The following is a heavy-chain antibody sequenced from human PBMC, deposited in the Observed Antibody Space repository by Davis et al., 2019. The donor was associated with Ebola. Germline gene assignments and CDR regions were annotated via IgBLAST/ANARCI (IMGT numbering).Heavy chain of an antibody. D-gene: IGHD6-19*01. CDR1: GFTFSTYG. V-gene: IGHV3-30*18. CDR3: AKDLTVAGLVIPSGL. CDR2: ISYDGSNK. Sequence: GESLKISCAASGFTFSTYGMHWVRQAPGKGLEWVAVISYDGSNKYYADSVKGRFTISRDNSKNTLYLQMNSLRAEDTAVYYCAKDLTVAGLVIPSGLWGQGTLVTVSS. J-gene: IGHJ4*02.